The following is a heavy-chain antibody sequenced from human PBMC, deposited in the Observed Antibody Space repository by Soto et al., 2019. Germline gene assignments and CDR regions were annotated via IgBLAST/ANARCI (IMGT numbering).Heavy chain of an antibody. J-gene: IGHJ6*02. CDR3: ARQLGEKIGGYYYNYGMDV. V-gene: IGHV4-59*08. CDR1: GGSIRSFY. D-gene: IGHD3-16*01. CDR2: ISDRGNI. Sequence: PSETLSLTCSGSGGSIRSFYWTWIRQPPGKGLEWIGHISDRGNINYNPSLESRVTTSVDTSKNQISLKLRSVTAADTAVYYCARQLGEKIGGYYYNYGMDVWGQGTTVTVSS.